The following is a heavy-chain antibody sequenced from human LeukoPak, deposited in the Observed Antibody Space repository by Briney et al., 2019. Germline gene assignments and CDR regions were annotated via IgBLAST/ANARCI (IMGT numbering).Heavy chain of an antibody. V-gene: IGHV3-30*04. CDR1: GFTFSNYA. CDR3: AKGARKGDDYGGFFGY. Sequence: GGSLRLSCAASGFTFSNYAMHWVRQAPGKGLEWVTVISYDGSYKDYADSVKGRFTISRDNSKNTLYLQMNSLRPEDTAAYYCAKGARKGDDYGGFFGYWGQGTLVTVSS. D-gene: IGHD4-23*01. J-gene: IGHJ4*02. CDR2: ISYDGSYK.